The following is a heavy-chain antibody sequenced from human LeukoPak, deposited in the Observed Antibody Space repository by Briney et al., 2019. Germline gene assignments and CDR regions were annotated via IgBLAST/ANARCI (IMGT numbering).Heavy chain of an antibody. CDR2: IHNDGSST. D-gene: IGHD5-18*01. V-gene: IGHV3-74*03. J-gene: IGHJ4*02. CDR3: AKEAGYSYGEY. CDR1: GFTFSSYW. Sequence: GGSLRLSCAASGFTFSSYWMHWVRQAPGKGLVWVSRIHNDGSSTTYADSVKGRFTISRDNAKNTLYLQMNSLTDEDTAVYYCAKEAGYSYGEYWGQGTLVTVSS.